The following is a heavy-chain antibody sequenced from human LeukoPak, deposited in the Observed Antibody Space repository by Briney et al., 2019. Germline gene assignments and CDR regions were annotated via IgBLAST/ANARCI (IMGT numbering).Heavy chain of an antibody. CDR2: IYTSGST. V-gene: IGHV4-61*02. CDR3: AREATYDFWSGSPSDWFDP. J-gene: IGHJ5*02. D-gene: IGHD3-3*01. Sequence: PSETLSLTCTVSGGSISSGSYYWSWIRQPAGKGLEWIGRIYTSGSTNYNPSLKSRVTISVDTSKNQFSLKLSSVSAADTAVYYCAREATYDFWSGSPSDWFDPWGQGTLVTVSS. CDR1: GGSISSGSYY.